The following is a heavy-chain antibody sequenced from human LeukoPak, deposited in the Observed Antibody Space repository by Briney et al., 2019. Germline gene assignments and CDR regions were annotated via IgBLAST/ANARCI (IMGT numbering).Heavy chain of an antibody. CDR1: GVSLSSHG. Sequence: PGGSLRLSCVVSGVSLSSHGMHWVRQAPGKRLEWLTLTWSDGRSEYYADSVKGRFSVSRDNSKNTVYLQIDSLRVEDTAVYYCARDRGNDYFDSWGQGTLVTVSS. J-gene: IGHJ4*02. CDR3: ARDRGNDYFDS. CDR2: TWSDGRSE. V-gene: IGHV3-33*01.